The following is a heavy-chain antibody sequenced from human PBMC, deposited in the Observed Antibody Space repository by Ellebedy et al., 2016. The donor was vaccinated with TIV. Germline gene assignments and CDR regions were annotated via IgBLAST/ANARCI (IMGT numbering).Heavy chain of an antibody. V-gene: IGHV4-30-4*01. CDR3: ARGATMVNDAFDI. Sequence: SETLSLXXTVSGGSISSGDYYWSWIRQPPGKGLEWIGYIYYSGSTYYNPSLKSRVTISVDTSKNQFSLKLSSVTAADTAVYYCARGATMVNDAFDIWGQGTMVTVSS. CDR1: GGSISSGDYY. J-gene: IGHJ3*02. CDR2: IYYSGST. D-gene: IGHD3-10*01.